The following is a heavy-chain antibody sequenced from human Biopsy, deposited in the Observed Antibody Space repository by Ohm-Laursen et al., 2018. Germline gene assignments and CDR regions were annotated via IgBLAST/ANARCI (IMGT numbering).Heavy chain of an antibody. V-gene: IGHV4-39*01. J-gene: IGHJ5*02. CDR3: ARHPTGFWFDP. Sequence: SETLSLTCAVSGDSISTSTTYYWAWLRQPPGKGLEWIGSIYNSETTFYNPSLKSRVATSVDTSTNQFSLKVSSVTAADTALYYCARHPTGFWFDPWGHGTLVTVSS. CDR2: IYNSETT. CDR1: GDSISTSTTYY.